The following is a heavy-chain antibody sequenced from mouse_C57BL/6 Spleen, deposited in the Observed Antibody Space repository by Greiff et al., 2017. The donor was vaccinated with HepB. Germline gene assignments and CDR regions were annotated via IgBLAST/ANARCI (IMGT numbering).Heavy chain of an antibody. CDR2: INPSSGYT. J-gene: IGHJ2*01. CDR1: GYTFTSYW. Sequence: LVESGAELAKPGASVKLSCKASGYTFTSYWMHWVKQRPGQGLEWIGYINPSSGYTKYNQKFKDKATLTADKSSSTAYMQLSSLTYEDSAVYYCASSHYDYGRDFDYWGQGTTLTVSS. D-gene: IGHD2-4*01. V-gene: IGHV1-7*01. CDR3: ASSHYDYGRDFDY.